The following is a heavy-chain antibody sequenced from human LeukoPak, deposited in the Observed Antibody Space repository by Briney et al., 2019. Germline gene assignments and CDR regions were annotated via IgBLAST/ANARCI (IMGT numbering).Heavy chain of an antibody. CDR2: SYSGGST. CDR3: ASPGNYFYYYNLDV. V-gene: IGHV3-66*02. CDR1: GFTVRKNY. Sequence: PGGSLRLSCAASGFTVRKNYMSAVRQAPGKGLEWVSISYSGGSTYYADSLKVRFTISRDNSKNTLYLQMNSLRTEDTAVYYCASPGNYFYYYNLDVWGKGTTVTVSS. J-gene: IGHJ6*03.